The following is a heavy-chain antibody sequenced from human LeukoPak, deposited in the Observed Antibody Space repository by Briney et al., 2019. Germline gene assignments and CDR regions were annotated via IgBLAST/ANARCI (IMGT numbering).Heavy chain of an antibody. CDR2: INHSGST. Sequence: PSETLSLTCAVSGGSFSGYYWSWIRQPPGKGLEWIGEINHSGSTNYNPSLKSRVTISVDTSKNQFSLKLSSVTAADTAVYYCARALYCSSTSCKNWFDPWGQGTLVTVSS. CDR3: ARALYCSSTSCKNWFDP. V-gene: IGHV4-34*01. D-gene: IGHD2-2*01. J-gene: IGHJ5*02. CDR1: GGSFSGYY.